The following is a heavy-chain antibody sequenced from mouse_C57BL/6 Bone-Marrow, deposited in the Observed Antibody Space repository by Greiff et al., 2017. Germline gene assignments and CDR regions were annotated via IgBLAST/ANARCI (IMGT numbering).Heavy chain of an antibody. CDR2: IDPENGDT. CDR3: TLSTMVAYYYAMDY. D-gene: IGHD2-1*01. J-gene: IGHJ4*01. CDR1: GFNIKDDY. Sequence: EVQLQQSGAELVRPGASVKLSCTASGFNIKDDYMHWVKQRPEQGLEWIGWIDPENGDTEYASKFQGKATITADTSSNTAYLQLSSLTSEDTAVYYCTLSTMVAYYYAMDYWCQGTSVTVSS. V-gene: IGHV14-4*01.